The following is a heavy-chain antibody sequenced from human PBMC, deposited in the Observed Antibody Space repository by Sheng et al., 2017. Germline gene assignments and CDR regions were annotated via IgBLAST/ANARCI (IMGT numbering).Heavy chain of an antibody. D-gene: IGHD3-3*01. CDR2: ISSSGSTI. CDR1: GFTFSDYY. CDR3: AAPHYDFWSGYHGPGAFDI. Sequence: QVQLVESGGGLVKPGGSLRLSCAASGFTFSDYYMSWIRQAPGKGLEWVSYISSSGSTIYYADSVKGRFTISRDNAKNSLYLQMNSLRAEDTAVYYCAAPHYDFWSGYHGPGAFDIWGQGTMVTVSS. V-gene: IGHV3-11*04. J-gene: IGHJ3*02.